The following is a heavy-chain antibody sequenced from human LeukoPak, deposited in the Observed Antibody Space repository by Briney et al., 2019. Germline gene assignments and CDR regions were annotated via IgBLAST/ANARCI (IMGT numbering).Heavy chain of an antibody. CDR3: ARDSPSSYYDFWSGHYYYYYGMDV. V-gene: IGHV3-23*01. D-gene: IGHD3-3*01. CDR2: ISGSGGST. J-gene: IGHJ6*02. Sequence: GGSLRLSCAASGFTFSSSAMSWVRQAPGKGLEWVSTISGSGGSTYYADSVKGRFTISRDNSKNTLYLQMNSLRAADTAVYYCARDSPSSYYDFWSGHYYYYYGMDVWGQGTTVTVSS. CDR1: GFTFSSSA.